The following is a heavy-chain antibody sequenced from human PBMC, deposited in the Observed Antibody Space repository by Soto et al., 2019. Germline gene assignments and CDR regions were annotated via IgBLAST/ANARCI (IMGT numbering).Heavy chain of an antibody. CDR1: GGTFSSYA. Sequence: QVQLVQSGAEVKKPASSVKVSCKASGGTFSSYAISWVRQAPGQGLEWMGGIIPIFGTANYAQKFQGRVTITADKSTSTAYMQLSSLRSEDTAAYYCARDQPSIVGATTNAFDIWGQGTMVTVSS. CDR2: IIPIFGTA. CDR3: ARDQPSIVGATTNAFDI. V-gene: IGHV1-69*06. D-gene: IGHD1-26*01. J-gene: IGHJ3*02.